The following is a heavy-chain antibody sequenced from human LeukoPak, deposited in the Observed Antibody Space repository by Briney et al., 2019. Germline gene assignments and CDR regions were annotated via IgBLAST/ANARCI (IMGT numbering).Heavy chain of an antibody. CDR2: IKQDGSEK. Sequence: PGGSLRLSCAASGFTFSSYWMSWVRQAPGKGLEWVANIKQDGSEKYYVDSVKGRFTISRDNAKNSLYLQMNSLRAEDTAVYYCARRSNPLRYFDWLLDYWGQGTLVTVSS. CDR1: GFTFSSYW. J-gene: IGHJ4*02. V-gene: IGHV3-7*01. D-gene: IGHD3-9*01. CDR3: ARRSNPLRYFDWLLDY.